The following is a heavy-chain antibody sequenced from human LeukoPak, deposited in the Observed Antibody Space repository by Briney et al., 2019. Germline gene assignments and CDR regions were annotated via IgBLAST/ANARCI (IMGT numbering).Heavy chain of an antibody. D-gene: IGHD4-17*01. CDR3: ARARDGDYGYYYYYMDV. CDR1: GFTFSSYG. J-gene: IGHJ6*03. V-gene: IGHV3-33*01. CDR2: IWYDGSNK. Sequence: GGSLRLSCAASGFTFSSYGMHWVRQAPGKGLEGVAVIWYDGSNKYYADSVKGRFTISRDNSKNTLYLQMNTLRAEDTAVYYCARARDGDYGYYYYYMDVWGKGTTVTVSS.